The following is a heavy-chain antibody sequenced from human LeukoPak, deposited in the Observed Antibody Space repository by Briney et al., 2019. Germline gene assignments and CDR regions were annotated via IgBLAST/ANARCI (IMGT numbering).Heavy chain of an antibody. CDR2: VGGDEKA. J-gene: IGHJ4*02. D-gene: IGHD3-9*01. Sequence: GGSLRLSCAASGFPFSGNAMSWVRQAPGRGLEWVSGVGGDEKAHYADFVRGRFTMSRDNSKKTVNLQMNSLTVEDTAVYYCAKDLSGWITAHYWGQGLLVTVSS. CDR3: AKDLSGWITAHY. V-gene: IGHV3-23*01. CDR1: GFPFSGNA.